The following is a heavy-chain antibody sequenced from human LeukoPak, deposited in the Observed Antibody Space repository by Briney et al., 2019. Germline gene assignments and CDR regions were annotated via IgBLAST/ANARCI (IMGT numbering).Heavy chain of an antibody. Sequence: GGSLRLSCAGSGFTFSNYWIHWVRQAPGKGLVGVSRVSSDGTSTFYADSVKDRFTISRDNAKNTLYLQMNSLRAEDTAVYYCARDFGPSRRAFDIWGQGTLVTVSS. V-gene: IGHV3-74*01. CDR2: VSSDGTST. CDR1: GFTFSNYW. J-gene: IGHJ3*02. D-gene: IGHD3-10*01. CDR3: ARDFGPSRRAFDI.